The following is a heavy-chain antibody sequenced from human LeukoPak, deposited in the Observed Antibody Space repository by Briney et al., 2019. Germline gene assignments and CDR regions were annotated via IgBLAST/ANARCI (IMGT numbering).Heavy chain of an antibody. CDR3: ARRRGAAREWYYYYYMDV. CDR2: INRSGST. CDR1: GGSFSGYY. Sequence: SETLSLTCAVYGGSFSGYYWSWIRQPPGKGLEWIGEINRSGSTNYNPSLKSRVTISVDTSKNQFSLKLSSVTAADTAVYYCARRRGAAREWYYYYYMDVWGKGTTVTVSS. V-gene: IGHV4-34*01. D-gene: IGHD6-6*01. J-gene: IGHJ6*03.